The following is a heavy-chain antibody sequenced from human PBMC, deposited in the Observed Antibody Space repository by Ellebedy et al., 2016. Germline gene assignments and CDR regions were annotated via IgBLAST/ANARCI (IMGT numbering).Heavy chain of an antibody. Sequence: SVKVSCXASGGTFSSYAISWVRQAPGQGLEWMGGIIPIFGTANYAQKFQGRVTITADKSTSTAYMELSSLRSEDTAVYYCATTSCCSSSSFPFDYWGQGTLVTVSS. CDR3: ATTSCCSSSSFPFDY. J-gene: IGHJ4*02. CDR2: IIPIFGTA. CDR1: GGTFSSYA. D-gene: IGHD2-2*01. V-gene: IGHV1-69*06.